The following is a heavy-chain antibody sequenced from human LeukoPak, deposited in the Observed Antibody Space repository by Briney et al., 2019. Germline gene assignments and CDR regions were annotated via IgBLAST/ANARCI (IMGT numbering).Heavy chain of an antibody. CDR1: GFTFSSYS. Sequence: GGSLRLSCAASGFTFSSYSMNWVRQAPGKGLEWVSYISSSSSTIYYADSVKGRFTISRDNAKNSLYLQMNSLRAEDTAVYYCARDQISLWFGELKTIDYWSQGTLVTVSS. J-gene: IGHJ4*02. CDR3: ARDQISLWFGELKTIDY. CDR2: ISSSSSTI. D-gene: IGHD3-10*01. V-gene: IGHV3-48*01.